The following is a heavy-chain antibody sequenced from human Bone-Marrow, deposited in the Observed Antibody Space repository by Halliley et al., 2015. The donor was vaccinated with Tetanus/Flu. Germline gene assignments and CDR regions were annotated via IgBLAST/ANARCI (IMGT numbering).Heavy chain of an antibody. CDR3: AREASLEYDYVWGRSHLTWFDP. CDR1: GGSISSHY. V-gene: IGHV4-59*11. Sequence: GLVKPSETLSLTCIVSGGSISSHYWSWIRQPPGKGLEWIGYMYYTGSTKYNPSLRSRVTISVDTSKNQFSLKLSSVSAADTAVYYCAREASLEYDYVWGRSHLTWFDPWGQGTLVTVSS. J-gene: IGHJ5*02. D-gene: IGHD3-16*01. CDR2: MYYTGST.